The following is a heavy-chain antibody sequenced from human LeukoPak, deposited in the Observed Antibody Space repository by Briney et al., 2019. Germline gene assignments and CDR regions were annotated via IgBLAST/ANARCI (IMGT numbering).Heavy chain of an antibody. D-gene: IGHD3-9*01. CDR2: ISYDGSNK. Sequence: GGSLRLSCAASGFTFSSYGMHWVRQAPGKGLEWVAVISYDGSNKYYADSVKGRFTISRDNSKNTLYLQMNSLRAEDTAVYYCAKDGRYFDWLLYGMDVWGQGTTVTVSS. CDR1: GFTFSSYG. CDR3: AKDGRYFDWLLYGMDV. J-gene: IGHJ6*02. V-gene: IGHV3-30*18.